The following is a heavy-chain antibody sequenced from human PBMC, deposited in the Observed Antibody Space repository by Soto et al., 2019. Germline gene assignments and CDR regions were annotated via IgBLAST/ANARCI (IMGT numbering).Heavy chain of an antibody. CDR1: GYTFTTYG. CDR3: ARLYYVFLTGSYNFGPPHVFDC. J-gene: IGHJ3*01. D-gene: IGHD3-9*01. Sequence: ASVKVSCKASGYTFTTYGLSWVRQAPGQGLEWMGWISPYNGHTTYAQKLRGRVTMTTDTSTSTAFMELRSLRSDDTAIYYCARLYYVFLTGSYNFGPPHVFDCWAQGTRSTVS. CDR2: ISPYNGHT. V-gene: IGHV1-18*01.